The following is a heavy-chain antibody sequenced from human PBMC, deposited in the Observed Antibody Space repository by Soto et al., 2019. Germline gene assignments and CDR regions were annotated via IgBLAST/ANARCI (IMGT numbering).Heavy chain of an antibody. V-gene: IGHV1-18*01. D-gene: IGHD4-17*01. CDR3: ARVWDYGGNSFYYGMDV. CDR2: ISAYNGNT. Sequence: QVQLVQSGAEVKKPGASVKVSCKASGYTFTSYGISWVRQAPGQGLEWMGWISAYNGNTNYAQKLQGRVTMTTDTSTSTGYMELRSLRSDDTAVYYCARVWDYGGNSFYYGMDVWGQGTTVTVSS. CDR1: GYTFTSYG. J-gene: IGHJ6*02.